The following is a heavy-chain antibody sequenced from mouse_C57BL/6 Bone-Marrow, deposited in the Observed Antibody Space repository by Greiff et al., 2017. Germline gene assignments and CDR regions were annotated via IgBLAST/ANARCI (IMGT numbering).Heavy chain of an antibody. J-gene: IGHJ3*01. CDR1: GYTFTDYY. V-gene: IGHV1-19*01. CDR3: ARAGYYVAWFAY. CDR2: INPYNGGT. Sequence: VQLKESGPVLVKPGASVKMSCKASGYTFTDYYMNWVKQSHGKSLEWIGVINPYNGGTSYNQKIKGKATLTVDKSSSTAYLELNSLTSEDSAVYYCARAGYYVAWFAYWGQGTLVTVSA. D-gene: IGHD2-3*01.